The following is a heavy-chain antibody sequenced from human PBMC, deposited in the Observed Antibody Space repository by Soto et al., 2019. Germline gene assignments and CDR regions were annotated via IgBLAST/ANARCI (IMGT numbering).Heavy chain of an antibody. J-gene: IGHJ5*02. D-gene: IGHD6-19*01. Sequence: EVQLVETGGGLIQPGGSLRLSCAASGFSVSYNYMSWVRQAPGKGLEWVSIIHSDGGTYYADSVKGRFTISRDNSRNTVYLQMNSLRDEDTAVYYCGSIAVAEGFDPWGQGTLVTVSS. V-gene: IGHV3-53*02. CDR3: GSIAVAEGFDP. CDR1: GFSVSYNY. CDR2: IHSDGGT.